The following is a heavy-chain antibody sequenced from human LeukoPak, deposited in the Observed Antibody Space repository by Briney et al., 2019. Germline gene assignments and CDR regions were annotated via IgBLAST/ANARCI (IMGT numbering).Heavy chain of an antibody. D-gene: IGHD3-22*01. Sequence: TSETLSLTCAVYGESFDGYYWSWIRQSPGKGLEWIGHINHVGITNHNPSLKSRVTISVDTSKNQFSLKLSSVTAADTAVYFCARGPYSYDSSGAFDIWGQGTMVTVSS. J-gene: IGHJ3*02. CDR1: GESFDGYY. V-gene: IGHV4-34*01. CDR2: INHVGIT. CDR3: ARGPYSYDSSGAFDI.